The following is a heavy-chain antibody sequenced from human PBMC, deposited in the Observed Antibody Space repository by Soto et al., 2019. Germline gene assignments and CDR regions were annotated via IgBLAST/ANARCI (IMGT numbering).Heavy chain of an antibody. CDR1: GYTLTELS. CDR2: FDPEDGET. V-gene: IGHV1-24*01. Sequence: ASVKVSCKVSGYTLTELSMHWVRQAPGKGLEWMGGFDPEDGETIYAQKFQGRVTMTEDTSTDTAYMEPSSLRSEDTAVYYCATVPLVRSIAVAGTQWFDPWGQGTLVTVSS. D-gene: IGHD6-19*01. J-gene: IGHJ5*02. CDR3: ATVPLVRSIAVAGTQWFDP.